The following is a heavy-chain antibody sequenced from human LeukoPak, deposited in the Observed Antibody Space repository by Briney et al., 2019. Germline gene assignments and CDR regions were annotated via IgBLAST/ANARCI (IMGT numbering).Heavy chain of an antibody. CDR2: ISYDGSNK. Sequence: GGSLRLSCAASGFTFSSYGMHWVRQAPGKGLEWVAVISYDGSNKYYADSVKGRFTISRDNSKNTLYLQMNSLRAEDTAVYYCAKAHPDYYDSSGYSFDPWGQGTLVTVSS. V-gene: IGHV3-30*18. J-gene: IGHJ5*02. D-gene: IGHD3-22*01. CDR1: GFTFSSYG. CDR3: AKAHPDYYDSSGYSFDP.